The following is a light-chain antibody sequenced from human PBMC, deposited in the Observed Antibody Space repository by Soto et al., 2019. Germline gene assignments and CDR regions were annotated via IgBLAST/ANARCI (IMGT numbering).Light chain of an antibody. CDR3: QQYGSPR. CDR1: QSVSSY. V-gene: IGKV3-11*01. J-gene: IGKJ4*01. Sequence: EIVLPQSPATLSLSPGESATLSCRASQSVSSYLAWYQQKPGQAPRLLIYDASNRATGIPARFSGSGSGTDFTLTISSLEPEDFSVYYCQQYGSPRFGGGTKVDIK. CDR2: DAS.